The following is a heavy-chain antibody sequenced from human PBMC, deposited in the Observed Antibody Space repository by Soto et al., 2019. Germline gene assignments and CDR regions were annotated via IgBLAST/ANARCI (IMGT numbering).Heavy chain of an antibody. CDR1: GCSISNYF. CDR2: VYSSGST. J-gene: IGHJ4*02. CDR3: ARSVHGDYLILDY. V-gene: IGHV4-59*12. Sequence: SETLSLTCTVSGCSISNYFWSWIRQAPGKGLEWIGYVYSSGSTNYNPSLKSRVTISVDTSKNQFSLKLTSVTAADTAVYYCARSVHGDYLILDYWGQGTQVTVSS. D-gene: IGHD4-17*01.